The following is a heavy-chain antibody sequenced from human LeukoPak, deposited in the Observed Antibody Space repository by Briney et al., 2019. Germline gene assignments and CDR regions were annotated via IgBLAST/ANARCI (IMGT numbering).Heavy chain of an antibody. CDR3: VRDQFFSFDY. V-gene: IGHV3-48*02. CDR2: ISGTSHLI. J-gene: IGHJ4*02. Sequence: GGSLRLSCAASGFMFSSNWMSWVRLAPGKGLEWVSYISGTSHLIYYADSVKGRFTISRDNAKNSLYLQMSSLRDGDTAVYYCVRDQFFSFDYWGQGTLVTVSS. CDR1: GFMFSSNW. D-gene: IGHD3-3*01.